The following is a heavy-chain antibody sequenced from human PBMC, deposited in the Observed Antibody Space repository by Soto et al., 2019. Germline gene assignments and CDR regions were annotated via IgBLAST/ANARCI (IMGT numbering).Heavy chain of an antibody. CDR2: IYYSGST. V-gene: IGHV4-30-4*01. CDR3: ARAWPYSYGYYFDY. J-gene: IGHJ4*02. Sequence: SETLSLTCTVSGGSISSGDYYWSWIRQPPGKGLEWIGYIYYSGSTYYNPSLKSRVTISVDTSKNQSSLKLSSVTAADTAVYYCARAWPYSYGYYFDYWGQGTLVTVSS. CDR1: GGSISSGDYY. D-gene: IGHD5-18*01.